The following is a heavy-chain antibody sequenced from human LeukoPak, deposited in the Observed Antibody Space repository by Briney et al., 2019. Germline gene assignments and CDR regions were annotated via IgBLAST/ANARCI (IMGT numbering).Heavy chain of an antibody. CDR2: IYSGGST. D-gene: IGHD2-15*01. V-gene: IGHV3-53*01. Sequence: SGGSLRLSCAASGFTVSSNYMSWVRQAPGKGLEWVSVIYSGGSTYYADSVKGRFTISRDNSKNTLYLQMNSLRAEDTAVYYCARDADCSGGSCYIDYWGQGTLVTVSS. CDR1: GFTVSSNY. CDR3: ARDADCSGGSCYIDY. J-gene: IGHJ4*02.